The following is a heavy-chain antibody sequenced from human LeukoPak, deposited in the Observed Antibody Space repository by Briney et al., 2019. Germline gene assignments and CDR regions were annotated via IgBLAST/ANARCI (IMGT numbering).Heavy chain of an antibody. D-gene: IGHD3-22*01. Sequence: PSETLSLTCTVSGGSISSYYWSWIRQPPGKGLEWIGYIYYSGSTNYNPSLKSRVTISVDTSKNQFSLKLSSVTAADTAVYYCARESSYYYDSSGTIFDYWGQGTLVTVSS. CDR1: GGSISSYY. V-gene: IGHV4-59*12. CDR3: ARESSYYYDSSGTIFDY. CDR2: IYYSGST. J-gene: IGHJ4*02.